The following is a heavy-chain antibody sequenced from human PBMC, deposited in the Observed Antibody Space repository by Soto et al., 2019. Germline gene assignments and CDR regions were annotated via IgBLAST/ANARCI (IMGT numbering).Heavy chain of an antibody. Sequence: QVQLQESGPGLVKPSQTLSLTCTVSGGSISSGGYYWSWIRQHPGKGLEWIGYIYYSGSTYYNPSLKSRVTISVDTSKNQCSLKLSSVTAADTAVYYGARGSRSHIAVAGFDYWGQGTLVTVSS. D-gene: IGHD6-19*01. J-gene: IGHJ4*02. CDR3: ARGSRSHIAVAGFDY. V-gene: IGHV4-31*03. CDR2: IYYSGST. CDR1: GGSISSGGYY.